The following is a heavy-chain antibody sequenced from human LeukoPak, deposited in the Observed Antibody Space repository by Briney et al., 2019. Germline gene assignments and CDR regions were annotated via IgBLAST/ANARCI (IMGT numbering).Heavy chain of an antibody. V-gene: IGHV3-7*01. CDR1: GFTFSNYW. CDR2: IKEDGSEK. J-gene: IGHJ4*02. CDR3: TRDGSNWNDFDY. Sequence: GGSLRLSCGVSGFTFSNYWMNWVRQAPGKGLEGVANIKEDGSEKNYVDSVKGRFTISRDNAKNSLFLQMNGLRAEDTAIYYCTRDGSNWNDFDYWGQGTLVTVSS. D-gene: IGHD1-20*01.